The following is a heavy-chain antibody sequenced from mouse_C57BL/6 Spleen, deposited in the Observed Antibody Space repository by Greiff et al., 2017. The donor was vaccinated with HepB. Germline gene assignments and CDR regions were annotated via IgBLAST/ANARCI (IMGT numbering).Heavy chain of an antibody. J-gene: IGHJ3*01. Sequence: QVQLQQPGAELVMPGASVKLSCKASGYTFTSYWMHWVKQRPGQGLEWIGEIDPSDSYTNYNQKFKGKSTLTVDKSSSTAYMQLSSLTSEDSAVYYCARGGLRQVSWFAYWGQGTLVTVSA. CDR1: GYTFTSYW. D-gene: IGHD2-4*01. V-gene: IGHV1-69*01. CDR3: ARGGLRQVSWFAY. CDR2: IDPSDSYT.